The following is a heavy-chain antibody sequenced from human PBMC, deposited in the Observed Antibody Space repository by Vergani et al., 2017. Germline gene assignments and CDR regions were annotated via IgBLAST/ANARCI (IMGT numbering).Heavy chain of an antibody. Sequence: QVQLVESGGNVVQSGTSLRLSCAASGFSFGSYGMHWVRQSPGKGLEWVAVISNDGGNKYYADSVKGRFTISRDNSKNMLYLQMNSLRAEDTAVYYCARLSDDTTPYLQGGYDCWGQGTLVSVSS. CDR3: ARLSDDTTPYLQGGYDC. CDR2: ISNDGGNK. J-gene: IGHJ4*02. V-gene: IGHV3-30*03. CDR1: GFSFGSYG. D-gene: IGHD2-15*01.